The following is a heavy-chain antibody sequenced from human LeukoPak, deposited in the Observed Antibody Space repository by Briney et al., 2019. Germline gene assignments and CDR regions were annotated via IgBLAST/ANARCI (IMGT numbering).Heavy chain of an antibody. CDR2: VFFQNT. Sequence: PSETLSLTCSVSVGSITSSNHLWGWIRQTPGDGLEWIGSVFFQNTYYNPSLKSRVTISVDRTRSLLSLDLRSVTAADTALYYFARQKGSTGFFDFWGRGTLVTVSS. V-gene: IGHV4-39*01. CDR1: VGSITSSNHL. J-gene: IGHJ4*02. D-gene: IGHD6-25*01. CDR3: ARQKGSTGFFDF.